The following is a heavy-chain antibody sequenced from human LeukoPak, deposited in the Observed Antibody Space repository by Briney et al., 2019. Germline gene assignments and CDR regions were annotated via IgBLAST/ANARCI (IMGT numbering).Heavy chain of an antibody. CDR3: ARMETSSVEMATMG. V-gene: IGHV3-48*03. Sequence: GGSLRLSCAASGFTFSIYEMNWVRQAPGKGLEWVSYISTDGKTIYDADSVKGRFTISRDNSKNTLYLQMNSLRAEDTAVYYCARMETSSVEMATMGWGQGTLVTVSS. D-gene: IGHD5-24*01. J-gene: IGHJ4*02. CDR1: GFTFSIYE. CDR2: ISTDGKTI.